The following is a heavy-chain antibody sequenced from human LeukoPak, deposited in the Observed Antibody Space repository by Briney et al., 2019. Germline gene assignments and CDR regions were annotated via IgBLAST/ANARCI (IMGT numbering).Heavy chain of an antibody. CDR2: ISWNSGSI. CDR3: AKDTRACVDCYGGNGGVDY. J-gene: IGHJ4*02. CDR1: GFTFDDYA. D-gene: IGHD4-23*01. Sequence: PGGSLRLSGAASGFTFDDYAMHWVRQAPGKGLEWVSGISWNSGSIGYADSVKGRFTISRDNAKNSLYLQMNSLRAEDMALYYCAKDTRACVDCYGGNGGVDYWGQGTLVTVSS. V-gene: IGHV3-9*03.